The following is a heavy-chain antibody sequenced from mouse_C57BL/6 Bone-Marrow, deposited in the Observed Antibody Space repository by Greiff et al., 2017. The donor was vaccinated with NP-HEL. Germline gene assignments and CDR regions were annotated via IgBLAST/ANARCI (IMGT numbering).Heavy chain of an antibody. J-gene: IGHJ1*03. CDR3: ALITTVVGNWYFDV. V-gene: IGHV1-26*01. CDR2: IKPYNGGT. D-gene: IGHD1-1*01. CDR1: GYTFTDYY. Sequence: EVQLQQFGTELVKPGASGKISCKASGYTFTDYYMNWVKQSHGKSLEWIGDIKPYNGGTSYNQKFKGKATLTVDKSSSTAYMELRSLTAEDSAVYYCALITTVVGNWYFDVWGTGTTVTVSS.